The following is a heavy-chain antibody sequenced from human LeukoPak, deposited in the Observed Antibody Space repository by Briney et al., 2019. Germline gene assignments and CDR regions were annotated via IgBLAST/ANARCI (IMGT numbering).Heavy chain of an antibody. D-gene: IGHD3-22*01. CDR1: GGSISSYY. J-gene: IGHJ3*02. V-gene: IGHV4-59*08. Sequence: SETPSLTCTVSGGSISSYYWSWIRQPPGKGLEWIGYIYYSGSTNYNPSLKSRVTISVDTSKNQFSLKLSSVTAADTAVYYCASVDYYDSSGYYEDYAFDIWGQGTMVTVSS. CDR2: IYYSGST. CDR3: ASVDYYDSSGYYEDYAFDI.